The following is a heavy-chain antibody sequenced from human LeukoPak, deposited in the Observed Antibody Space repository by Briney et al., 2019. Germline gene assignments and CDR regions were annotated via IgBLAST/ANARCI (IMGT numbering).Heavy chain of an antibody. J-gene: IGHJ6*02. CDR3: ARDLGSSWYEVYYYYGMDV. D-gene: IGHD6-13*01. V-gene: IGHV1-46*01. CDR2: INPSGGST. Sequence: ASVKVSCKASGGTFSSYAISWVRQAPGQGLEWMGIINPSGGSTSYAQKFQGRVTMTRDTSTSTVYMELSSLRSEDTAVYYCARDLGSSWYEVYYYYGMDVWGQGTTVTVSS. CDR1: GGTFSSYA.